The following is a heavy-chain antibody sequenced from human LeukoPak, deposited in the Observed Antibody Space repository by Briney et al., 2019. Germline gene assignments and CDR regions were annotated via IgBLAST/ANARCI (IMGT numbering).Heavy chain of an antibody. D-gene: IGHD3-9*01. CDR3: ASHSAEYDILTGYHSYNSFDP. V-gene: IGHV4-39*01. Sequence: SETLYLTCTVSGGSISSSSYYWGWIRQPPGKGLGWIGSIYYSGSPYYDPSLKSRVTISVDTSKNQFSLKLSSVTAADTAVYYCASHSAEYDILTGYHSYNSFDPWGQGILVTVSS. J-gene: IGHJ5*02. CDR2: IYYSGSP. CDR1: GGSISSSSYY.